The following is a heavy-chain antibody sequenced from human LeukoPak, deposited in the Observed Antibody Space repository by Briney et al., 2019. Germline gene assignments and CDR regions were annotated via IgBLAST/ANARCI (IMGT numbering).Heavy chain of an antibody. Sequence: SSETLSLTCTVSGGSISSNTYYWGWIRQPPGKGLEWIGSIYYSGSTYYNPSLKSRVTISVDTSKNQFSLKLSSVTAADTAVYYCARDYQGGYGDKTVDYWGQGALVTVSS. J-gene: IGHJ4*02. CDR1: GGSISSNTYY. V-gene: IGHV4-39*07. CDR3: ARDYQGGYGDKTVDY. D-gene: IGHD5-18*01. CDR2: IYYSGST.